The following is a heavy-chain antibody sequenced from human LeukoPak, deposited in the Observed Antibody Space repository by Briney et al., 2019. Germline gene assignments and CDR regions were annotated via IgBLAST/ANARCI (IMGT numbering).Heavy chain of an antibody. Sequence: GGSLRLSCAASGFTFDDYTMHWVRQAPGKGLEWVSLISWDGGSTYYADSVKGRFTISRDNSKNSLYLQMNSLRTEDTALYYCAKDEGSHFQHWGQGTLVIVSS. CDR3: AKDEGSHFQH. CDR2: ISWDGGST. V-gene: IGHV3-43*01. CDR1: GFTFDDYT. J-gene: IGHJ1*01.